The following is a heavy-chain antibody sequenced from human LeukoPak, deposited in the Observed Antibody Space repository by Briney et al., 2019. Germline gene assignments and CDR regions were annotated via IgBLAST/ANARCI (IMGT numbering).Heavy chain of an antibody. Sequence: KSSETLSLTCTVSGGSISSSSYYWGWIRQPPGKGLEWIGSIYYSGSTYYNPSLKSRVTISVDTSKNQFSLKLSSVTAADTAVYYCASLTGYCSSTSCLLYYYHYMDVWGKGTTVTVSS. V-gene: IGHV4-39*01. CDR2: IYYSGST. CDR3: ASLTGYCSSTSCLLYYYHYMDV. D-gene: IGHD2-2*01. CDR1: GGSISSSSYY. J-gene: IGHJ6*03.